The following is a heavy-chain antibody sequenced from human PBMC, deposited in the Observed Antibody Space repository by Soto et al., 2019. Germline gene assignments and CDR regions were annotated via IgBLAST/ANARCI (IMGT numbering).Heavy chain of an antibody. J-gene: IGHJ4*02. V-gene: IGHV3-30-3*01. CDR1: GFTFSSYA. CDR2: ISYDGSNK. Sequence: QVQLVESGGGVVQPGRSLRLSCAASGFTFSSYAMHWVRQAPGKGLEWVAVISYDGSNKYHADSVKGRFTISRDNSKNTLYLQMNSLRAEDTAVYYCARVIRDFWSGYSNWGQGTLVTVSS. CDR3: ARVIRDFWSGYSN. D-gene: IGHD3-3*01.